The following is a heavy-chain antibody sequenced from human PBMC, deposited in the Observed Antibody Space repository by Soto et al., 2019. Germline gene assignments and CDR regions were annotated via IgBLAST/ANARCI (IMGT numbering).Heavy chain of an antibody. CDR3: ARDDSITIFGVVPMDYYYYGMDV. D-gene: IGHD3-3*01. CDR1: GFTFSSYA. CDR2: ISYDGSNK. J-gene: IGHJ6*02. V-gene: IGHV3-30-3*01. Sequence: PGGSLRLSCAASGFTFSSYAMHWVRQAPGKGLEWVAVISYDGSNKYYADSVKGRFTISRDNSKNTLYLQMNSLRAEDTAVYYCARDDSITIFGVVPMDYYYYGMDVWGQGTTVTVSS.